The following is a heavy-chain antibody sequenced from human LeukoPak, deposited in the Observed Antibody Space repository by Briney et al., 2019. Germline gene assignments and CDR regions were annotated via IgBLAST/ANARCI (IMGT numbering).Heavy chain of an antibody. D-gene: IGHD1-26*01. Sequence: SETLSLTCTVSGGSISSSSYYWGWIRQPPGKGLEWIGSIYYSGSTYYNPSLKSRVTISVDTSKNQFSLKLSSVTAADRAVYYCARHSGSGSYYFDYWGQGTLVTVSS. CDR2: IYYSGST. CDR3: ARHSGSGSYYFDY. J-gene: IGHJ4*02. V-gene: IGHV4-39*01. CDR1: GGSISSSSYY.